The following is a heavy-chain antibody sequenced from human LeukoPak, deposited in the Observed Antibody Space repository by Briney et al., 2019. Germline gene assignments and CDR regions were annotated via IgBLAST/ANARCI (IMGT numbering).Heavy chain of an antibody. Sequence: KPSETLSLTCTVSGGSISSYYWSWIRQPPGKGLEWIGYIYYSGSTNYNPSLKSRVTISVDTSKNQFSLKLSSVTAADTAVYYRARGHNYGDNTDWGQGTLVTVSS. V-gene: IGHV4-59*01. J-gene: IGHJ4*02. CDR3: ARGHNYGDNTD. D-gene: IGHD4-17*01. CDR1: GGSISSYY. CDR2: IYYSGST.